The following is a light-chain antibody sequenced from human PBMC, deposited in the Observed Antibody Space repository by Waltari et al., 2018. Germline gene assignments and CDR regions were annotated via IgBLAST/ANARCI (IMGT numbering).Light chain of an antibody. CDR1: SRDIGTYNF. V-gene: IGLV2-14*01. CDR2: DVT. CDR3: TSYTTSSTWV. Sequence: QSALTQPASVSGTPGQSITISCTGPSRDIGTYNFVSWYQQHPGKVPKLMIFDVTKRPSGVSDRFFGSKSANTASLTISGLQAEDEANYYCTSYTTSSTWVFGGGTRLTVL. J-gene: IGLJ3*02.